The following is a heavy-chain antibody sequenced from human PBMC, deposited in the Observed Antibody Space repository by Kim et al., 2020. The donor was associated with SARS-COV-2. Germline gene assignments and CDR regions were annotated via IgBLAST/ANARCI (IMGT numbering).Heavy chain of an antibody. J-gene: IGHJ5*02. Sequence: SETLSLTCAVYGGSFSGYYWSWIRQPPGKGLEWIGEINHSGSTNYNPSLKSRVTISVDTSKNQFSLKLSSVTAADTAVYYCARLGYGVVPAADYNWFDPWGQGTLVTVSS. V-gene: IGHV4-34*01. D-gene: IGHD2-2*01. CDR1: GGSFSGYY. CDR3: ARLGYGVVPAADYNWFDP. CDR2: INHSGST.